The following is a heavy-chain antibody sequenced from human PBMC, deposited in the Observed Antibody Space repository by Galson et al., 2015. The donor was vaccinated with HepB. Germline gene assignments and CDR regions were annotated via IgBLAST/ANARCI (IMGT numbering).Heavy chain of an antibody. CDR3: ARAHHDSRGYWPDS. J-gene: IGHJ5*01. Sequence: ETLSLTCSVSGGSLNDYYWSWIRQPPGKGLEWVGYIHSSASTNYNPSLKARISMSIDTSRTQFSLSLTSATVADTAVYWCARAHHDSRGYWPDSWSHGTLVTVSS. V-gene: IGHV4-59*01. CDR1: GGSLNDYY. D-gene: IGHD3-22*01. CDR2: IHSSAST.